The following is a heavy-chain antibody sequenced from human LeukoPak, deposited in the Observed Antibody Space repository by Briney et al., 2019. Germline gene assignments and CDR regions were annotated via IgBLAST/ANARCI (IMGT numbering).Heavy chain of an antibody. J-gene: IGHJ4*02. Sequence: GGSLRLSCAASGFNFSNYSMNWVRQAPGKGLDWVATITGSTTYIYYSESVKGRFIISRDNAKNSLYLQMNSLRVEDTGVYYCVLSATDYWGQGTLVTVSS. CDR2: ITGSTTYI. V-gene: IGHV3-21*01. CDR3: VLSATDY. CDR1: GFNFSNYS. D-gene: IGHD1-26*01.